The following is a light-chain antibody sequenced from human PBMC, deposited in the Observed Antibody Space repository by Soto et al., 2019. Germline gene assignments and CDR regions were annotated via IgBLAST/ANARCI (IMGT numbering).Light chain of an antibody. CDR1: SSNIGSNY. J-gene: IGLJ1*01. Sequence: QSVLTQPPSASGTPGQRVTISCSGSSSNIGSNYVYWYQQLPGTAPKLLIYRNNQRPSGVPGRFSGSKSGTSASLAISGLRSEDEADYYCAAWDDSLSGLYVFGTGTTLTVL. V-gene: IGLV1-47*01. CDR3: AAWDDSLSGLYV. CDR2: RNN.